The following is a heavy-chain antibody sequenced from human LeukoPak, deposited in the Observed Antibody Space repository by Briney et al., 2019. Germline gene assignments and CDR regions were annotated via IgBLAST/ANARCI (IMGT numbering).Heavy chain of an antibody. CDR2: INRDGSET. D-gene: IGHD2-21*01. Sequence: GGSLRLSCAASGFTFNSFFLSWVRQTPGKGLEWLACINRDGSETFYVDSVRGRFTISRDNTKNSLYLQMDSLRAEDTAVYSCVRDLGHSRHYSEDWGQGALVTVAS. CDR3: VRDLGHSRHYSED. CDR1: GFTFNSFF. J-gene: IGHJ4*02. V-gene: IGHV3-7*01.